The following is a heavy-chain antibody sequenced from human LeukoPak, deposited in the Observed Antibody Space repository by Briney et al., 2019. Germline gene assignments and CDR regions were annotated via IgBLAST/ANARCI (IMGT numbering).Heavy chain of an antibody. CDR3: ARDLRYSYGFGT. CDR2: IYYSGST. Sequence: SETLSLTCTVSGDSISSYYWSWIRQPPGKGLEWIGYIYYSGSTNYNPSLKSRVTISVDTSKNQFSLKLSSVTAADTAVYYCARDLRYSYGFGTWGQGTLVTVSS. CDR1: GDSISSYY. J-gene: IGHJ5*02. V-gene: IGHV4-59*01. D-gene: IGHD5-18*01.